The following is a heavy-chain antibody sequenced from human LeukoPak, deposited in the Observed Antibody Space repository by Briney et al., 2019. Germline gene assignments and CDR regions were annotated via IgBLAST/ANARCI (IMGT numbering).Heavy chain of an antibody. CDR3: AREVEAAAATVNWFDP. Sequence: PGGSLRLSCAASGFTFSSYWMHWVRQAPGKGLVWVSRINSDGSSTGYADSVKGRFTISRDNAKNTLYLQMNSLRAEDTAVYCCAREVEAAAATVNWFDPWGQGTLVTVSS. D-gene: IGHD6-13*01. CDR2: INSDGSST. J-gene: IGHJ5*02. CDR1: GFTFSSYW. V-gene: IGHV3-74*01.